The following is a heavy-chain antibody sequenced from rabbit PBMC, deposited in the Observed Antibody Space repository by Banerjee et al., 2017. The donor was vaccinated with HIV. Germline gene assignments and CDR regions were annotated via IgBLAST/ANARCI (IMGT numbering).Heavy chain of an antibody. CDR1: GFSFSSSYY. CDR3: ARVAGVAGYGYDTTRLDL. CDR2: IYAGSSGST. V-gene: IGHV1S40*01. J-gene: IGHJ3*01. D-gene: IGHD6-1*01. Sequence: QSLEESGGDLVKPGASLTLTCTASGFSFSSSYYMCWVRQAPGKGLEWIACIYAGSSGSTYYTSWTKGRFTISKTSSTTVTLQMTSLTAADTATYFCARVAGVAGYGYDTTRLDLWGPGTLVTDS.